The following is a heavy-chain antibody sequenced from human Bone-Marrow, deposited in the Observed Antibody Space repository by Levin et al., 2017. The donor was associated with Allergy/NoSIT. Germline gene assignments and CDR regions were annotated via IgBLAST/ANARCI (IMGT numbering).Heavy chain of an antibody. CDR3: ARGTRTIFGVIYFDY. V-gene: IGHV4-31*03. CDR1: GGSISSGGYY. Sequence: SQTLSLTCTVSGGSISSGGYYWNWIRQHPGKGLEWIGYIYNSGSTYYNPSLKSRVTISVDTSKNQFSLKLSSVTAADTALYYCARGTRTIFGVIYFDYWGQGTLVTVSS. CDR2: IYNSGST. D-gene: IGHD3-3*01. J-gene: IGHJ4*02.